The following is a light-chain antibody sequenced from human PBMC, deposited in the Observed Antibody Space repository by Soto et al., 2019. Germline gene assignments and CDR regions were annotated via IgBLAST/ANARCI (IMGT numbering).Light chain of an antibody. CDR2: EIT. J-gene: IGLJ2*01. CDR1: SSDVGGYNY. V-gene: IGLV2-8*01. Sequence: QSVLTQPPSASGSPGQSVTISCTGTSSDVGGYNYVSWYQQHPGKAPKLMIYEITKRPSGVPDRFSGSRSGNTASLTVSGLQAEDEADYYCSSYAGNNILLFGGGTKLTVL. CDR3: SSYAGNNILL.